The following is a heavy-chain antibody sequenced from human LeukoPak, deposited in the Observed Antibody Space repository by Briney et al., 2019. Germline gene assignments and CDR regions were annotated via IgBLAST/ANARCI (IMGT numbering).Heavy chain of an antibody. Sequence: PSQTLSLTCAVSGGSISSGGYSWSWIRQPPGKGLEWIGYIYHSGSTYYNPSLKSRVTISVDTSKNQFSLKLSSVTAADTAVYYCARHTGADYFDYWGQGTLVTVSS. D-gene: IGHD1-26*01. CDR3: ARHTGADYFDY. CDR1: GGSISSGGYS. J-gene: IGHJ4*02. CDR2: IYHSGST. V-gene: IGHV4-30-2*01.